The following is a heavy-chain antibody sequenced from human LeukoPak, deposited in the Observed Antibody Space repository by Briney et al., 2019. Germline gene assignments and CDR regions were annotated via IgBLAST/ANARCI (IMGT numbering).Heavy chain of an antibody. D-gene: IGHD5/OR15-5a*01. CDR3: ARVYAVNWFDP. V-gene: IGHV3-33*01. J-gene: IGHJ5*02. Sequence: PGGSLRLSCAASGFTFSSYGMHWVRQAPGKGLEWVAVIWYDGSNKYYADSVKGRFTTSRDNPKNTLYLQMNSLRAEDTAVYYCARVYAVNWFDPWGQGTLVTVSS. CDR1: GFTFSSYG. CDR2: IWYDGSNK.